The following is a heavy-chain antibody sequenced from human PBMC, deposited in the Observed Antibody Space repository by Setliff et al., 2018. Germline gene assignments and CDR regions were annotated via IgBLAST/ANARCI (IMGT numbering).Heavy chain of an antibody. J-gene: IGHJ6*02. Sequence: SVKVSCKASGGTFSSYAISWVRQAPGQGLEWMGRIIPIFGTANYAQKFQGRVTITADESTSTAYMELSSLRSEDTAVYYCARDLIDPEYGDYLSFYYYGMDVWGQGTTVTVSS. CDR3: ARDLIDPEYGDYLSFYYYGMDV. CDR2: IIPIFGTA. D-gene: IGHD4-17*01. CDR1: GGTFSSYA. V-gene: IGHV1-69*13.